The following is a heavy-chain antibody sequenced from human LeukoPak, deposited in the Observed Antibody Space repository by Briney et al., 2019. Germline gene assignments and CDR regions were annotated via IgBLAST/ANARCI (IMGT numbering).Heavy chain of an antibody. CDR1: GFTFSSYA. CDR2: ISYDGSNK. J-gene: IGHJ4*02. Sequence: PGRSLRLSCAASGFTFSSYAMHWVRQAPGKGLEWVSVISYDGSNKYYADSVKGRFTISRDNSKNTLYLQMNSLRAEDTAVYYCAGGALGGYYGYYFEYWGQGTLVTVSS. V-gene: IGHV3-30-3*01. CDR3: AGGALGGYYGYYFEY. D-gene: IGHD3-3*01.